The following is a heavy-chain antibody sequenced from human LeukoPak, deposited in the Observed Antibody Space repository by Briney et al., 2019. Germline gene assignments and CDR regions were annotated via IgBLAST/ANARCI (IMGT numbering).Heavy chain of an antibody. D-gene: IGHD3-10*01. CDR2: VYYSGSS. CDR1: GGSMRDYY. V-gene: IGHV4-59*01. J-gene: IGHJ4*02. CDR3: ARMSGSASYYFDY. Sequence: SETLSLTCTVSGGSMRDYYRTWIRQPPGEGLEWIGYVYYSGSSNSNPSLKSRVTISIDTSKMQFSLKMSSVTAADTAVYYCARMSGSASYYFDYWGQGALVTVPS.